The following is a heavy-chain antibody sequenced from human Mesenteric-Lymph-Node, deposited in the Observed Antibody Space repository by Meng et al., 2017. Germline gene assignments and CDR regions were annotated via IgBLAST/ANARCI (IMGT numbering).Heavy chain of an antibody. Sequence: GESLKISCAASGFTFSSYAMHWVRQAPGKGLVWVSRINSDGSSTSYADSVKGRFTISRDNAKNTLYLQMNSLRAEDTAVYYCARDSRSSIPFDYWGQGTLVTVSS. V-gene: IGHV3-74*01. D-gene: IGHD3-3*02. CDR2: INSDGSST. CDR3: ARDSRSSIPFDY. J-gene: IGHJ4*02. CDR1: GFTFSSYA.